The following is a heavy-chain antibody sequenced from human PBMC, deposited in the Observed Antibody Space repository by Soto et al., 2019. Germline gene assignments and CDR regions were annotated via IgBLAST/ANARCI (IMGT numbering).Heavy chain of an antibody. D-gene: IGHD2-2*01. CDR3: ARHVVVPAAANWFDP. CDR2: ISAYNGNT. J-gene: IGHJ5*02. CDR1: GYTFTSYG. Sequence: ASVKVSCKASGYTFTSYGISWVRQAPGQGLEWMGWISAYNGNTNYAQKFQGRVTITADESTSTAYMELSSLRSEDTAVYYCARHVVVPAAANWFDPWGQGTLVTVSS. V-gene: IGHV1-18*01.